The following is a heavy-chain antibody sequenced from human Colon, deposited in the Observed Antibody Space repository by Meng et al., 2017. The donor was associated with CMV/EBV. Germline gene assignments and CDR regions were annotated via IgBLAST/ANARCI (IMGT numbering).Heavy chain of an antibody. Sequence: SGFTFLSYSMNWVRQAPGKGLEWVSSISYSSQYKYYADAVQGRFTISRDNGKNSLYLQMNNLRAEDTAVYYCARDESTLGSGSYFYWGQGTLVTVSS. CDR3: ARDESTLGSGSYFY. V-gene: IGHV3-21*01. CDR1: GFTFLSYS. CDR2: ISYSSQYK. D-gene: IGHD3-10*01. J-gene: IGHJ4*02.